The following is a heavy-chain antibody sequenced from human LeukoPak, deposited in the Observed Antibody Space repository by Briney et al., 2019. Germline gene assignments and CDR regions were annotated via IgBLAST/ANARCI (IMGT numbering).Heavy chain of an antibody. CDR3: TTQLRWEPQSFDS. CDR1: GFTFTNAW. D-gene: IGHD1-26*01. V-gene: IGHV3-15*01. J-gene: IGHJ4*02. CDR2: IKSKSDGGTA. Sequence: GGSLRLSCAASGFTFTNAWMGWVRQAPGKGLDWVGRIKSKSDGGTADYAAPVRGRFSISRDDSKNTLYLQMNSLKTEDTAVYYCTTQLRWEPQSFDSWGQGTLVTVSS.